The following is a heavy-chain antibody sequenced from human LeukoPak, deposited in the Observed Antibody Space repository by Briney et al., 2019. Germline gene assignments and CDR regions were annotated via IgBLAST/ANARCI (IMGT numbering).Heavy chain of an antibody. CDR2: TSHSGST. V-gene: IGHV4-34*01. J-gene: IGHJ3*02. Sequence: SQTLSLTCAVSGGSFTDYQWNWIRQSPGKGLEWIGDTSHSGSTTYNPSLESRVTISVDTSKNQFSLKLRSVTAADTGVYYCARGLVWRFLFDSRRDSFDIWGQGTTITVS. CDR1: GGSFTDYQ. CDR3: ARGLVWRFLFDSRRDSFDI. D-gene: IGHD3-16*01.